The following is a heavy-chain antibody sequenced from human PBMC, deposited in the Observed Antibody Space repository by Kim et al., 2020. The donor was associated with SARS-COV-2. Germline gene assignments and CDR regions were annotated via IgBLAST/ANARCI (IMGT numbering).Heavy chain of an antibody. CDR2: ISRSSNSI. J-gene: IGHJ5*01. CDR1: GFTFSSYS. CDR3: ARASNHGEYYFDS. Sequence: GGSLRLSCAASGFTFSSYSMNWVRQAPGKGLEWIAAISRSSNSIYYADSVKGRFTISRDNGQNSLSLQLHSLRVEDTAVYFCARASNHGEYYFDSWGQGTLVTVSS. V-gene: IGHV3-21*01. D-gene: IGHD4-17*01.